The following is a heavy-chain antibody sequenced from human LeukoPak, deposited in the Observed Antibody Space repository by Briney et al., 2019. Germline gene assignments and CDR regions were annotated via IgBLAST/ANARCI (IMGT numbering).Heavy chain of an antibody. Sequence: MSSETLSLTCAVYGGSFSGYYWTWIRQPPGKGLEWIGEINHGESTNYNPSLKSRVIISVDKSKNQFSLKLSSVTAADTAVYYCARMYIKWGRYLQHWGQGTLVTVSS. CDR3: ARMYIKWGRYLQH. V-gene: IGHV4-34*01. D-gene: IGHD1-26*01. CDR1: GGSFSGYY. CDR2: INHGEST. J-gene: IGHJ1*01.